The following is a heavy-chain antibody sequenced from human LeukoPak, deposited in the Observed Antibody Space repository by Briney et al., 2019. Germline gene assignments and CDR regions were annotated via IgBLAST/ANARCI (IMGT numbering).Heavy chain of an antibody. J-gene: IGHJ5*02. Sequence: GGSLRLSCAASRFTFSNSWMSWVRQAPGKGLEWVARIKPDGSEKYYVGSVKGRFAISRDNAKNSLYLQMNSLIADDTAIYYCARVGSTSRAPSSWGQGTRVTVSS. V-gene: IGHV3-7*01. CDR3: ARVGSTSRAPSS. D-gene: IGHD2-2*01. CDR1: RFTFSNSW. CDR2: IKPDGSEK.